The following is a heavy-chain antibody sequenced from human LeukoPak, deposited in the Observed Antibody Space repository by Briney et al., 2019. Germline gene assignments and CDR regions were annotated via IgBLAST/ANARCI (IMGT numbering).Heavy chain of an antibody. J-gene: IGHJ4*02. CDR1: GFTFSSYW. Sequence: PGGSLRLSCAASGFTFSSYWMSWVRQAPGKGLEWVSSISSSSSYIYYADSVKGRFTISRDNAKNSLYLQMNSLRAEDTAVYYCASSNSYGLQFDYWGQGTLVTVSS. CDR3: ASSNSYGLQFDY. CDR2: ISSSSSYI. D-gene: IGHD5-18*01. V-gene: IGHV3-21*01.